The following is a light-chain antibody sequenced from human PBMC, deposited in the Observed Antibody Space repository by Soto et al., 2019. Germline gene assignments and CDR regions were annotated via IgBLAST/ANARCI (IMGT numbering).Light chain of an antibody. V-gene: IGLV2-14*03. Sequence: QSALAQPASVSGSPGQSIAISCTGTSSDVGSYNSVSWYQQYPGKAPTLMIHDVSDRPSGVSNRFSGSKSGNTASLTISGLQAEDEADYYCSSFTSSSPYVFGSGTKLTVL. CDR1: SSDVGSYNS. J-gene: IGLJ1*01. CDR2: DVS. CDR3: SSFTSSSPYV.